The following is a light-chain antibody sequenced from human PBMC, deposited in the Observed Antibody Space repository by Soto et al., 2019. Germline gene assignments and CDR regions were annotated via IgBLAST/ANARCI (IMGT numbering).Light chain of an antibody. V-gene: IGLV1-40*01. J-gene: IGLJ2*01. Sequence: QSVLTQPPSVSGAPGQRVTISCTWNSSNIGAGYDVHWYQQLPGTAPKLLIYGNSNRPSGVPDRFSGSKSGTSASLAITGLQAEDEADYYCQSYDSSLSGYVVFGGGTKLTVL. CDR1: SSNIGAGYD. CDR3: QSYDSSLSGYVV. CDR2: GNS.